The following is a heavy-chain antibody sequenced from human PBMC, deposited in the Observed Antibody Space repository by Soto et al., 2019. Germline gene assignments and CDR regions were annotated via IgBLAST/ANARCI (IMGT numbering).Heavy chain of an antibody. CDR2: IIPVFGAG. Sequence: GASVKVSCKASGVSFTSYSINWVRQAPLQVLEWMVGIIPVFGAGNYAKKFQGRVTITADESTSTSHMELRSLTSEDTAVYFCARGGGGGSYLKFWGQGTFVTVSS. D-gene: IGHD3-10*01. CDR1: GVSFTSYS. CDR3: ARGGGGGSYLKF. J-gene: IGHJ4*02. V-gene: IGHV1-69*13.